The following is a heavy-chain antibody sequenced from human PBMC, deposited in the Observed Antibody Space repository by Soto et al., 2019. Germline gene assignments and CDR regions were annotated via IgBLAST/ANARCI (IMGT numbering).Heavy chain of an antibody. Sequence: ASVKVSCKASGYTFTGYYMHWVRQAPGQGLEWMGWINPNSGGTNYAQKFQGWVTMTRDTSISTAYMELSRLRSDDTAVYYCAREGYCSSTSCPRGYYYGMDVWGLGTTVTVSS. D-gene: IGHD2-2*01. J-gene: IGHJ6*02. CDR3: AREGYCSSTSCPRGYYYGMDV. V-gene: IGHV1-2*04. CDR1: GYTFTGYY. CDR2: INPNSGGT.